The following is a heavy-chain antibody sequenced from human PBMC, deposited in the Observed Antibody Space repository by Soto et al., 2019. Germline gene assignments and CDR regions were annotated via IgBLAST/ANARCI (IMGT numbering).Heavy chain of an antibody. CDR2: IIPVFGTT. CDR1: GDTFSGYP. V-gene: IGHV1-69*18. Sequence: QVQLVQSGAELKKPGSSVKVSCKASGDTFSGYPINWVRQAPGEGLEWMGRIIPVFGTTNDAQRFEGRVTFTADESTNTAYMELRGLLSEAAAVYYCARAGGFGELKYWGPGTLVTVSS. D-gene: IGHD3-10*01. J-gene: IGHJ4*02. CDR3: ARAGGFGELKY.